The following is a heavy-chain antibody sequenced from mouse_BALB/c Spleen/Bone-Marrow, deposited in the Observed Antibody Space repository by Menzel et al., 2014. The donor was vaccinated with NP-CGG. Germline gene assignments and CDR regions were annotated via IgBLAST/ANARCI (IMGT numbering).Heavy chain of an antibody. CDR1: GFSLTGYG. J-gene: IGHJ4*01. V-gene: IGHV2-6-7*01. D-gene: IGHD2-10*02. CDR2: IWGDGTT. Sequence: VKLVESGPGLVAPSQSLSITCTVSGFSLTGYGVNWVRQPPGKGLEWLGMIWGDGTTDYNSALKSRLSINKDNSKSQVFLKMNSLQTDDTARYYCAREKYGNYYAMDYWGQGTSVNVSS. CDR3: AREKYGNYYAMDY.